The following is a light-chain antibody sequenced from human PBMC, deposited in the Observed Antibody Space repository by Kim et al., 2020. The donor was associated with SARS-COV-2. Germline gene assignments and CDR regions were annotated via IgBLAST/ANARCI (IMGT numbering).Light chain of an antibody. CDR1: QSVTSN. Sequence: EKVMTQSPATLSLAPGERATLSCRASQSVTSNVAWYQQKPGQAPRLLIYDASTRATGIPARFSGTGSGTEFSLTISSLQSEDCAVYYCQQYKSWPLTFGGGTKLEI. J-gene: IGKJ4*01. CDR3: QQYKSWPLT. V-gene: IGKV3-15*01. CDR2: DAS.